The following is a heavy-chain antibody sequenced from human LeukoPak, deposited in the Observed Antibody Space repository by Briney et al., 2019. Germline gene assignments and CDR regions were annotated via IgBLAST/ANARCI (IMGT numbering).Heavy chain of an antibody. CDR2: ISYDGSNK. V-gene: IGHV3-30-3*01. CDR1: GFTFSSYA. CDR3: ARQLSTITIFDY. D-gene: IGHD3-3*01. Sequence: GGSLRLSCAASGFTFSSYAMHWVRQAPGKGLEWVAVISYDGSNKYYADSVKGRFTISRDNSKNTLYLQVNSLRAEDTAVYYCARQLSTITIFDYWGREPWSPSPQ. J-gene: IGHJ4*02.